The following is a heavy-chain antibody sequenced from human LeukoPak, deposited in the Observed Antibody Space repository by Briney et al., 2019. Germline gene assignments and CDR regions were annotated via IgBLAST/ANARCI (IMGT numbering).Heavy chain of an antibody. Sequence: PSETLSLTCTVSGGSISSSSYYWGWLRQPPGKGLEWIGSIYYSGSTYYNPSLKSRVTKSVNTSKNQFSRKLSSVTAADTAVYYCVRPATPGVFYYYMDVWGKGTTVTVSS. CDR3: VRPATPGVFYYYMDV. CDR1: GGSISSSSYY. CDR2: IYYSGST. V-gene: IGHV4-39*01. D-gene: IGHD6-13*01. J-gene: IGHJ6*03.